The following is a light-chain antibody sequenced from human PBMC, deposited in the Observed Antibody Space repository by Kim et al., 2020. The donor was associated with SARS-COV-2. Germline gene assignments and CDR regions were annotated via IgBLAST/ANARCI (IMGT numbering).Light chain of an antibody. J-gene: IGLJ3*02. Sequence: QLVLTQSPSASASLGASVKLTCTLSSGHSSYAIAWHQQQPEKGPRYLMKLNSDDSHSKGDGIPDRFSGSSSGAERYLTISSLQSADEADYYCQTWGTGPVFGGGTQLTVL. CDR1: SGHSSYA. CDR3: QTWGTGPV. CDR2: LNSDDSH. V-gene: IGLV4-69*01.